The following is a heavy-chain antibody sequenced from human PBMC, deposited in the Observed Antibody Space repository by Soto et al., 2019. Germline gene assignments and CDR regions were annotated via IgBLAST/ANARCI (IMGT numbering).Heavy chain of an antibody. CDR1: GFTFSSYA. J-gene: IGHJ4*02. Sequence: QVQLVESGGGVVQPGRSLRLSCAASGFTFSSYAMHWVRQAPGKGLEWVAVISYDGSNKYYADSVKGRFTISRDNSKNTLYLQMNSLRAEDTAVYYCAKDWVEMATLPFDYWGQGTLVTVSS. CDR2: ISYDGSNK. V-gene: IGHV3-30*04. D-gene: IGHD2-21*01. CDR3: AKDWVEMATLPFDY.